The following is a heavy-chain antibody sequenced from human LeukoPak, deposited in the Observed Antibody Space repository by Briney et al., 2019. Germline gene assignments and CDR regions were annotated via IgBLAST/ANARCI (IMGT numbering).Heavy chain of an antibody. D-gene: IGHD2-2*01. J-gene: IGHJ6*02. Sequence: GRSLRLSCAASGFTFSSYGMHWVRQAPGKGLEWVAVIWYDGSNKYYADSVKGRFTISRDNSKNTLYLQMNSLRAEDTAVYYCARDDFRSSTSCYLGMDVWGQGTTVTVSS. CDR1: GFTFSSYG. CDR2: IWYDGSNK. V-gene: IGHV3-33*01. CDR3: ARDDFRSSTSCYLGMDV.